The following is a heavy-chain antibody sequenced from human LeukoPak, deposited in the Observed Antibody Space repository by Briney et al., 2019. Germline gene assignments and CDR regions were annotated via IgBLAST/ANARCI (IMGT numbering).Heavy chain of an antibody. D-gene: IGHD2-15*01. Sequence: VASVNVSCKVSGYTLTELSMHWVRQAPGKGLEWMGGFDPDDGETIYAQKFQGRVTMTEDTSTDTAYMELSSLRSEDTAVYYCATRLLGSCSGGSCYRNWFDPWGQGTLVTVSS. J-gene: IGHJ5*02. V-gene: IGHV1-24*01. CDR2: FDPDDGET. CDR1: GYTLTELS. CDR3: ATRLLGSCSGGSCYRNWFDP.